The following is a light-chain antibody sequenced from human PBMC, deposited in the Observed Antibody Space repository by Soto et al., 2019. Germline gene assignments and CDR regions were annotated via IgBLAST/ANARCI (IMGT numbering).Light chain of an antibody. J-gene: IGKJ1*01. CDR1: QSVSNSY. CDR3: QQYGSWT. CDR2: GAS. V-gene: IGKV3-20*01. Sequence: DIVWTQSPGTVSLSPGERSTLSCRASQSVSNSYLAWYQQKPGQAPRLLIYGASNRATCIPDRFSGSGSGTQFTLTISRLEPEDFAVYYCQQYGSWTFGQGTKVDI.